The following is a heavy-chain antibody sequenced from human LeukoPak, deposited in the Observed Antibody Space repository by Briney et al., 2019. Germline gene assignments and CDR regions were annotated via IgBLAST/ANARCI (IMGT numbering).Heavy chain of an antibody. J-gene: IGHJ4*02. CDR2: IYYSGST. V-gene: IGHV4-59*01. CDR3: ARAGYSFGLDY. D-gene: IGHD5-18*01. CDR1: GGSINSYY. Sequence: SETLSLTCTVSGGSINSYYWSWIRQSPGKGLEWIGYIYYSGSTNYNPSLKSRATISADTSKNQFSLKLSSVTAADTAVYYRARAGYSFGLDYWGQGTLVTVSS.